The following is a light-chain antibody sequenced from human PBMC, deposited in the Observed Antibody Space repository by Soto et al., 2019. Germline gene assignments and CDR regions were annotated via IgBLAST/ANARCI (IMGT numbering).Light chain of an antibody. CDR2: KAS. CDR1: QSISSW. Sequence: DIQMTQSPSTLSASVGDRVTITCRASQSISSWLAWYQQKPGKAPKLLIYKASSLESGVPSRFSGSGSGTECTLTISSLQPDDFATYYCQHYNSYLYTFGQGTKLEIK. J-gene: IGKJ2*01. CDR3: QHYNSYLYT. V-gene: IGKV1-5*03.